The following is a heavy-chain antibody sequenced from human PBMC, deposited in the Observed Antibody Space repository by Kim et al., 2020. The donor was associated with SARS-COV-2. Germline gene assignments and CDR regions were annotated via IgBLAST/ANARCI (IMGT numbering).Heavy chain of an antibody. CDR2: IIPIFGTA. CDR1: GGTFSSYA. Sequence: SVKVSCKASGGTFSSYAISWVRQAPGQGLEWMGGIIPIFGTANYAQKFQGRVTITTDESTSTAYMELSSLRSEDTAVYYCAAPNSKVPAAIHYYYGMDVWGQGTTVTVSS. V-gene: IGHV1-69*05. D-gene: IGHD2-2*02. J-gene: IGHJ6*02. CDR3: AAPNSKVPAAIHYYYGMDV.